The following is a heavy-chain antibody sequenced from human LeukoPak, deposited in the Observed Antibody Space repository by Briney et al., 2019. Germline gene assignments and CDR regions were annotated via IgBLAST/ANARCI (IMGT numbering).Heavy chain of an antibody. D-gene: IGHD6-13*01. V-gene: IGHV3-48*02. CDR1: GFALSGYS. CDR3: ARDRRAAAAVYGMDVAVYGMDV. CDR2: ISISSSAI. Sequence: GGSLRLSCAASGFALSGYSMDWVRKAPGKGLEWVSYISISSSAIYYADSVKGRFTISRDNAKNSLYLQMNSLRDEDTAVYYCARDRRAAAAVYGMDVAVYGMDVWGQGTTVTVSS. J-gene: IGHJ6*02.